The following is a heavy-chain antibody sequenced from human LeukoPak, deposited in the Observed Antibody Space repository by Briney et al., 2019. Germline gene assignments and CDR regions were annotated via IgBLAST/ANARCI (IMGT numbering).Heavy chain of an antibody. D-gene: IGHD1-20*01. CDR2: ISAYNGNT. CDR1: GYTFTGYY. J-gene: IGHJ4*02. CDR3: ARRSYNWNDQPYFDY. V-gene: IGHV1-18*04. Sequence: ASVKVSCKASGYTFTGYYMHWVRQAPGQGLEWMGWISAYNGNTNYAQKLQGRVTMTTDTSTSTAYMELRSLRSDDTAVYYCARRSYNWNDQPYFDYWGQGTLVTVSS.